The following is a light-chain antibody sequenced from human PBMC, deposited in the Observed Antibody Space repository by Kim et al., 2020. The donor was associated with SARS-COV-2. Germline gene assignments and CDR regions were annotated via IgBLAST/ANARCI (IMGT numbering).Light chain of an antibody. CDR2: GGS. Sequence: GERATLSCRASHSVASRYLAWYQLKPGQAPRLLIFGGSSWAAGVPDRFTGSGSGTDFTLTISSLEPEDFAMYYCQQYGTLPYTFGQGTKLEIK. V-gene: IGKV3-20*01. CDR3: QQYGTLPYT. CDR1: HSVASRY. J-gene: IGKJ2*01.